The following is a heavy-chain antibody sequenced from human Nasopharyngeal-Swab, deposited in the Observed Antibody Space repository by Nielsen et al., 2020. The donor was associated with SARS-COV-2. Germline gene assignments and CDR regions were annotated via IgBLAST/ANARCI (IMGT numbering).Heavy chain of an antibody. CDR3: TRTRFRAFDI. Sequence: SETLSLTCTVSGGSISSGDYYWSWIRQPPGKGLEWIGYIYYSGSTYYNPSLKSRVTISVDTSKNQFSLKLSSVTAADTAVYYCTRTRFRAFDIWGQGTMVTVSS. V-gene: IGHV4-30-4*01. J-gene: IGHJ3*02. CDR1: GGSISSGDYY. CDR2: IYYSGST.